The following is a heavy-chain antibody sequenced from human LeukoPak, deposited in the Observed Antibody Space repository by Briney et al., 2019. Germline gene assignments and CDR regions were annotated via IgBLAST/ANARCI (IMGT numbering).Heavy chain of an antibody. Sequence: SVKVSCKASGGTFSSYAISWVRQAPGQGLEWMGGIIPIFGTANYAQKFQGRVTITADESTSTAYMELSSLRSEDTAVYYCARGDVDWNDFDYWGQGTLVTVSS. D-gene: IGHD1-1*01. CDR3: ARGDVDWNDFDY. CDR1: GGTFSSYA. CDR2: IIPIFGTA. J-gene: IGHJ4*02. V-gene: IGHV1-69*13.